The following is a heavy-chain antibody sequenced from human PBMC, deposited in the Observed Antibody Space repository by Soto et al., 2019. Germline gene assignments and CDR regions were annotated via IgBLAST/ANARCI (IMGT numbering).Heavy chain of an antibody. CDR1: GFTFSSYA. Sequence: GSLRLSCAASGFTFSSYAMSWVRQAPGKGLEWVSAISGSGGSTYYADSVKGRFTISRDNSKNTLYLQMNSLRAEDTAVYYCAKCPYSNYFNNWFDPWGQGTLVTVSS. J-gene: IGHJ5*02. CDR2: ISGSGGST. V-gene: IGHV3-23*01. D-gene: IGHD4-4*01. CDR3: AKCPYSNYFNNWFDP.